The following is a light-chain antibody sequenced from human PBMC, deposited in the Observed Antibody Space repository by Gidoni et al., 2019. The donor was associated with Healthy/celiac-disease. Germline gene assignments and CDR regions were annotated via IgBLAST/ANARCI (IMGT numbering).Light chain of an antibody. CDR3: QQRSNWPPYT. Sequence: IVLTQSPATLSLYPGERATLSCRASQSVSSYLAWYPQKPGQAPRLLIYDASNRATGIPARFSGSGSGTDFTLTISSLEPEDLAVYYCQQRSNWPPYTFGQGTKLEIK. CDR2: DAS. J-gene: IGKJ2*01. CDR1: QSVSSY. V-gene: IGKV3-11*01.